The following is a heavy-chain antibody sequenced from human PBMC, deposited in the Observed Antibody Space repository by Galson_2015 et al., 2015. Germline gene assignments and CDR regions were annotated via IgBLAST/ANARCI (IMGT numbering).Heavy chain of an antibody. CDR1: GFTFSNYE. CDR3: AKGGGYGMDV. D-gene: IGHD2-15*01. V-gene: IGHV3-23*01. Sequence: SLRLSCAASGFTFSNYEMDWVRQAPGKELEWVSYINSDGGNIYYADSVKGRFTISRDNSKNTLYLQMNSLRAEDTAVYYCAKGGGYGMDVWGQGTTVIVFS. J-gene: IGHJ6*02. CDR2: INSDGGNI.